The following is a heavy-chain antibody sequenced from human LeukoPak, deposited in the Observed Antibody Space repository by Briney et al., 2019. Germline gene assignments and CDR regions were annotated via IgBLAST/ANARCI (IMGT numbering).Heavy chain of an antibody. CDR3: ARGTLSHDAFDI. J-gene: IGHJ3*02. D-gene: IGHD3-16*01. CDR1: GGSISSGGYS. V-gene: IGHV4-30-2*01. CDR2: IYHSGST. Sequence: PSETLSLTCAVSGGSISSGGYSWSWIRQPPGKGLEWIGYIYHSGSTYYNPSLKSRVTISVDRSKNQFSLKLSSVTAADTAVYYCARGTLSHDAFDIWGQGTMVTVSS.